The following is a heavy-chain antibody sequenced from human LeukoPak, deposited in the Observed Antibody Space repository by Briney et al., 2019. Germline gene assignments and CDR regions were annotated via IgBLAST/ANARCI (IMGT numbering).Heavy chain of an antibody. D-gene: IGHD5-18*01. CDR3: TTGRIRLWSPLDY. J-gene: IGHJ4*02. CDR1: GFTFSNAW. Sequence: GGSLRLSCAASGFTFSNAWMSWVRQAPGKGLEWVGRIKSKTDGGTTDYAAPVKGRFTISRDDSKNTLYLQMNSLKTEDTAVYYCTTGRIRLWSPLDYWGQGTLVTVSS. CDR2: IKSKTDGGTT. V-gene: IGHV3-15*01.